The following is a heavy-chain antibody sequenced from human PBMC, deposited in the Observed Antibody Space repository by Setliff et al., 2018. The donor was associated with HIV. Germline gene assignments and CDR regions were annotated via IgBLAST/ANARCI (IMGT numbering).Heavy chain of an antibody. V-gene: IGHV4-4*08. CDR2: IYTSGST. Sequence: SETLSLTCTVSGGSISGYYWSWIRQPPGKGLEWIGYIYTSGSTNYNPSPKSRVTISVDASNSHFSLKLASVTAADTAVYYCARHYYTDPFDYWGQGTLVTVSS. D-gene: IGHD3-22*01. J-gene: IGHJ4*02. CDR3: ARHYYTDPFDY. CDR1: GGSISGYY.